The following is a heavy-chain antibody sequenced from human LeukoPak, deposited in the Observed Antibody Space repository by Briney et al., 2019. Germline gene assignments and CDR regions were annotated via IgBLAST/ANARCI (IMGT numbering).Heavy chain of an antibody. J-gene: IGHJ6*04. Sequence: GGSLRLSCAASGFTFSSYWMSWVRQAPGKGREGVANIKQDGSEKYYVDSVKGRFTISRDNAKTSLYLQMNSLRAEDTAVYYCAELGITMIGGVWGKGTTVTISS. CDR1: GFTFSSYW. CDR3: AELGITMIGGV. V-gene: IGHV3-7*01. CDR2: IKQDGSEK. D-gene: IGHD3-10*02.